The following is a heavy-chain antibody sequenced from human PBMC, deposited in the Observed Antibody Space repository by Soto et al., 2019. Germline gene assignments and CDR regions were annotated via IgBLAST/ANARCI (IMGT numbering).Heavy chain of an antibody. D-gene: IGHD3-16*01. Sequence: SGPTLVNPTQTLPLTCTFSGFSLSSRGVGVGWVRQPPGKALEWLALIMRNDDNHYSPSLKSRLTITKDTTKNQVVLTMTNMDPVDTATFSFAHYLSGYDYVSGSSCGFDIWGQGTMVTVSS. CDR2: IMRNDDN. V-gene: IGHV2-5*01. J-gene: IGHJ3*02. CDR3: AHYLSGYDYVSGSSCGFDI. CDR1: GFSLSSRGVG.